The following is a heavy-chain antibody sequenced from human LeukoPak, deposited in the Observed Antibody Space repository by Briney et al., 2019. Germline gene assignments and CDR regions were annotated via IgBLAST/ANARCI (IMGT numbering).Heavy chain of an antibody. Sequence: ASVKVSCKASGGTFSSYAISWVRQAPGQGLEWMGRIIPILGIANYAQKFQGRVTITAGKSTSTAYMELSSLRSDDTAVYYCAREPPDCSGGSCYPAPIDYWGQGTLVTVSS. CDR3: AREPPDCSGGSCYPAPIDY. CDR1: GGTFSSYA. CDR2: IIPILGIA. D-gene: IGHD2-15*01. J-gene: IGHJ4*02. V-gene: IGHV1-69*04.